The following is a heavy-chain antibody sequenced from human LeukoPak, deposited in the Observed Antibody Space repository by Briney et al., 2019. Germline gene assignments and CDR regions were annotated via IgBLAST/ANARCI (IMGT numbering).Heavy chain of an antibody. CDR3: AKDLDGYSFDY. CDR1: GFTFSSYG. J-gene: IGHJ4*02. Sequence: GRSLRLSCAASGFTFSSYGMHWVRQAPGKGLEWVAVISYDGSNKYYADSVKGRFTISRDNSKNTLYLQMNSLRAEDTAVYYCAKDLDGYSFDYWGQGTLVIVSS. CDR2: ISYDGSNK. D-gene: IGHD5-24*01. V-gene: IGHV3-30*18.